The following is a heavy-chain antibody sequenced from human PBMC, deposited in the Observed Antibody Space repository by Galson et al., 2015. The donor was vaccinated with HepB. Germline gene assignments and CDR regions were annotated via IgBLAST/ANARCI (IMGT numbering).Heavy chain of an antibody. D-gene: IGHD2-2*01. J-gene: IGHJ6*02. V-gene: IGHV3-30*03. CDR2: ISYDGSNK. Sequence: SPRLSCAPGGFTLRRCVMRRVPQAPAKGLVWVAVISYDGSNKYYADSVKGRFTISRDNSKNTLYLQMNSLRAEDTAVYYCATADIVVVPAAMIHYGMDVWGQGTTVTVSS. CDR3: ATADIVVVPAAMIHYGMDV. CDR1: GFTLRRCV.